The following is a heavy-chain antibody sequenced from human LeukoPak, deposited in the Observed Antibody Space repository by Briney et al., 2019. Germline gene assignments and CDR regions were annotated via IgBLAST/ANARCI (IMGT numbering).Heavy chain of an antibody. CDR1: GFTFSSYS. V-gene: IGHV3-30*03. CDR3: ARENYGDYESDYYYYYYMDV. D-gene: IGHD4-17*01. J-gene: IGHJ6*03. Sequence: GGSLRLSCAASGFTFSSYSMNWVRQAPGKGLEWVAVISYDGSNKYYADSVKGRFTISRDNSKNTLYLQMNSLRAEDTAVYYCARENYGDYESDYYYYYYMDVWGKGTTVTVSS. CDR2: ISYDGSNK.